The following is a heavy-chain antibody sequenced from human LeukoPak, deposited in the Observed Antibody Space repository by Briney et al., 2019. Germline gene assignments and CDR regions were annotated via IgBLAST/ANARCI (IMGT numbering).Heavy chain of an antibody. V-gene: IGHV3-48*01. J-gene: IGHJ4*02. Sequence: GGSLRLSCAASGFTFSSYSMNWVRQAPGKGLEWVSYISSSSTIYYADSVKGRFTISRDNAKNSLYLQMNSLRAEDTAVYYCARDRSGENYYDSSGYGYWGQGTLVTVSS. CDR2: ISSSSTI. CDR3: ARDRSGENYYDSSGYGY. D-gene: IGHD3-22*01. CDR1: GFTFSSYS.